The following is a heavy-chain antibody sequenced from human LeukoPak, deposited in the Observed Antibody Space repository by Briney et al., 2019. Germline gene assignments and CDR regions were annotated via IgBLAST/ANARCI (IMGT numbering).Heavy chain of an antibody. J-gene: IGHJ3*02. CDR2: IKSKTDGGTT. CDR3: TTGTEEWELDAFDI. V-gene: IGHV3-15*01. Sequence: GGSLRLSCAASGFTFSNAWMSWVRQAPGKGLEWVGRIKSKTDGGTTDYAAPVKGRFTISRDDSKNTLYLQMNSLKTEDTAVYYCTTGTEEWELDAFDIWGQGTMVTVSS. CDR1: GFTFSNAW. D-gene: IGHD1-26*01.